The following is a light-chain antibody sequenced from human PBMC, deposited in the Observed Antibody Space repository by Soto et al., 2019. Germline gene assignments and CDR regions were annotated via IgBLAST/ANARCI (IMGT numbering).Light chain of an antibody. J-gene: IGLJ1*01. V-gene: IGLV2-14*03. CDR2: DVR. Sequence: QSVLTQPASVSGSPGQSITLPCTGTSSDVGGYDYVSWYQHHPGKAPKLLIYDVRSRPSGVSNRFSGSKSGNTASLTISGLQAEDEADYYCSSYTSSSPYVFGTGTKLTVL. CDR3: SSYTSSSPYV. CDR1: SSDVGGYDY.